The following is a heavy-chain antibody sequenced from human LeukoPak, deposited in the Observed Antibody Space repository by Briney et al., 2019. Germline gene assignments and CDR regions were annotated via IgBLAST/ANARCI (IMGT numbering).Heavy chain of an antibody. V-gene: IGHV4-4*09. CDR1: GGSITTYN. CDR2: IYSSGAT. Sequence: PSETLSLTCTVSGGSITTYNWIWIRQTPGQALEWTGHIYSSGATKYNPSLKSRATILLDTSKNQLSLKLSSVSAADTAVYYCARRTPGPQLDEYVAYFFDHWGQGTQVTVSS. J-gene: IGHJ4*02. D-gene: IGHD2-2*01. CDR3: ARRTPGPQLDEYVAYFFDH.